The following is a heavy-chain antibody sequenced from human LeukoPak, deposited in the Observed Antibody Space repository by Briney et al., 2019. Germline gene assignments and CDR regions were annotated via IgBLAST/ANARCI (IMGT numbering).Heavy chain of an antibody. CDR3: TRGAPKGHYYDSSGY. D-gene: IGHD3-22*01. CDR2: INSDGSST. CDR1: GFTFSSYW. J-gene: IGHJ4*02. Sequence: PGGSLRLSCAASGFTFSSYWMHWVRQAPGKGLVWVSRINSDGSSTSYADSVKCRFTISRDNAKNTLYLQMNSLRAEDTAVYYCTRGAPKGHYYDSSGYWGQGTLVTVSS. V-gene: IGHV3-74*01.